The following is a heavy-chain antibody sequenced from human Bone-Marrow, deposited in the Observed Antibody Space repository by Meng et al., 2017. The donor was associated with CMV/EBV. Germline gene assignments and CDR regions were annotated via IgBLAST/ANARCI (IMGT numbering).Heavy chain of an antibody. Sequence: ASVKVSCKASGYTFTGYKIHWVRQAPGQGPEWLGGINCNMGDTNYAQKFQGRVTMTRDTSISTAYMELSSLRSDDTAVYYCVRLAGGVDYWGQGTLVTVSS. V-gene: IGHV1-2*02. CDR1: GYTFTGYK. J-gene: IGHJ4*02. CDR3: VRLAGGVDY. D-gene: IGHD3-10*01. CDR2: INCNMGDT.